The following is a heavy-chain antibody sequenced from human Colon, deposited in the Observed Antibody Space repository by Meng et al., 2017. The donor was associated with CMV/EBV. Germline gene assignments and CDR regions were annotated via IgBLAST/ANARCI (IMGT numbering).Heavy chain of an antibody. D-gene: IGHD3-22*01. CDR2: ISYSGTT. CDR3: ARGGRRRNSDGRGYSLIWFDP. Sequence: SETLSLTCTVSGASVSSTSYYWAWIRQPPGKGLEWLGSISYSGTTYYNPSLKSRVSISLDRSRNQFSLSLSTVTAADRAVYYCARGGRRRNSDGRGYSLIWFDPWGQGTLVTVSS. CDR1: GASVSSTSYY. V-gene: IGHV4-39*07. J-gene: IGHJ5*02.